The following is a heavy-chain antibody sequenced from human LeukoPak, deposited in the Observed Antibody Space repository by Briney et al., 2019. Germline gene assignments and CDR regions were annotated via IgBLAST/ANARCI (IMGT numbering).Heavy chain of an antibody. CDR1: GGTFSSYA. CDR2: ISAYNGNT. D-gene: IGHD3-10*01. J-gene: IGHJ4*02. V-gene: IGHV1-18*01. Sequence: ASVKVSCKASGGTFSSYAISWVRQAPGQGLEWMGWISAYNGNTNYAQKLQGRVTMTTDTSTSTAYMELRSLRSGDTAVYYCARVDGSGSGVPRDYWGQGTLVTVSS. CDR3: ARVDGSGSGVPRDY.